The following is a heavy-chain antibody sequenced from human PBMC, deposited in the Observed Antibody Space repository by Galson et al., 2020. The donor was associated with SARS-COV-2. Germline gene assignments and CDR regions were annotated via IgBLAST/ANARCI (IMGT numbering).Heavy chain of an antibody. Sequence: GGSLSLSCADSGFTLDDYAMQRVRQAPGKGLEWVSGISWNSGSIGYADSVKGRFTISRDNAKNSLYLQMNSLRAEDTALYYCAKDITPIIAAAGHFDYWGQGTLVTVSS. CDR1: GFTLDDYA. CDR2: ISWNSGSI. J-gene: IGHJ4*02. V-gene: IGHV3-9*01. D-gene: IGHD6-13*01. CDR3: AKDITPIIAAAGHFDY.